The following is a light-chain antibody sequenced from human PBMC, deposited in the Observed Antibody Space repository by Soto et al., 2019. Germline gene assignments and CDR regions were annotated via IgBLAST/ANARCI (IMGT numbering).Light chain of an antibody. CDR2: EVS. CDR3: SSFTSNSTLV. J-gene: IGLJ2*01. Sequence: QSALTQPPSVSGSPGQSVTISCTGTTGDIGSYNRVSWYQQPPGKAPKLMIYEVSNRPSGVSDRFSGSKSGNTASLTISGLQAEDEADYYCSSFTSNSTLVFGGGTKLTVL. CDR1: TGDIGSYNR. V-gene: IGLV2-18*02.